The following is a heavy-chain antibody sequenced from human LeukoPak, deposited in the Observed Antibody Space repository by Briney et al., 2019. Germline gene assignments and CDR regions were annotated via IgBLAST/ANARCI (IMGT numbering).Heavy chain of an antibody. CDR2: MNPNSGNT. D-gene: IGHD6-19*01. J-gene: IGHJ6*03. CDR3: AREVGIAVAGTWTRYYYIDV. Sequence: GASVKVSCKASGYTFTSYDINWVRQATGQGLEWMGWMNPNSGNTGYAQKFQGRVTITRNTSISTAYMELSSLRSEDTAVYYCAREVGIAVAGTWTRYYYIDVWGKGTTVTVSS. CDR1: GYTFTSYD. V-gene: IGHV1-8*03.